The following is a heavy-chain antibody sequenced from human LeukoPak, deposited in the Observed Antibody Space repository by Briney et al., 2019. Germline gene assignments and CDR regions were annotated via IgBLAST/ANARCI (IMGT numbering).Heavy chain of an antibody. Sequence: GGSLRLSCAASGFTVSSNYMSWVRQAPGKGLEWVSVIYSGGSIYYADSVKGRFTISRDNSKNTLYLQMNSLRAEDTAVYYCATPGGGGSCFLSLCYYGMDVWGQGTTVTVSS. V-gene: IGHV3-53*01. D-gene: IGHD2-15*01. CDR2: IYSGGSI. J-gene: IGHJ6*02. CDR3: ATPGGGGSCFLSLCYYGMDV. CDR1: GFTVSSNY.